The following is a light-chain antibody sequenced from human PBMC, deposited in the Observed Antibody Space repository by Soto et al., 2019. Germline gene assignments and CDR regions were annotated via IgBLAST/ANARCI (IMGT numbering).Light chain of an antibody. V-gene: IGKV1-39*01. CDR2: AAS. J-gene: IGKJ5*01. CDR3: QQANSFPIT. Sequence: DIQMTQSPSSLSASVGDRVTITCRASQSISTYLNWYQQKAGLAPKLLIYAASSLQSGVPSRFSGSGYGTDFTLTISSLQPEDFATYYCQQANSFPITFGQGTRLEIK. CDR1: QSISTY.